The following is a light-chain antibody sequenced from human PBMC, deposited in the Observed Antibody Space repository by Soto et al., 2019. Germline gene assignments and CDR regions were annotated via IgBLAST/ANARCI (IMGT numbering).Light chain of an antibody. CDR1: QSLLQSNGYKY. CDR2: LGS. J-gene: IGKJ1*01. Sequence: DIVMTQSPLSLPVTPGEPASISCRSSQSLLQSNGYKYLDWYLQKPGQSPQLLIYLGSNRASGVPDRFSGSGSGTDFTLKISRLEAEDVGIYYCMQALQTPWTFGQGTKVEIK. CDR3: MQALQTPWT. V-gene: IGKV2-28*01.